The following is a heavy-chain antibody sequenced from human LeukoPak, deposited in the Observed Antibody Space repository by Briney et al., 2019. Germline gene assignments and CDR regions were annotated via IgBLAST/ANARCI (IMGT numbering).Heavy chain of an antibody. Sequence: PGRSLRLSCAASGFTFYDYAMHWVRHAPGKGLEWVSGISWNSGSIGYADSVKGRFTISRDNAKNSLYLQMNSPRAEDTALYYCAKDIRDGYAKGVYGMDVWGQGTTVTVSS. CDR1: GFTFYDYA. CDR2: ISWNSGSI. V-gene: IGHV3-9*01. D-gene: IGHD5-24*01. CDR3: AKDIRDGYAKGVYGMDV. J-gene: IGHJ6*02.